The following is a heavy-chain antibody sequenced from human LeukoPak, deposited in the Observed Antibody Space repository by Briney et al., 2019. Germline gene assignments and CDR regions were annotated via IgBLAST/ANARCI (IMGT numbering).Heavy chain of an antibody. CDR1: GYTFNNYG. J-gene: IGHJ4*02. CDR2: ISAYNGNT. D-gene: IGHD3-22*01. Sequence: ASVKVSCKASGYTFNNYGVTWVRQAPGQGLEWMGWISAYNGNTNYAQKFQGRVSMTTDTSTSTAYMDLRSLKSDDTAVYYCARGGEYFDSNDYIKTFDYWGQGTLVTVSS. V-gene: IGHV1-18*01. CDR3: ARGGEYFDSNDYIKTFDY.